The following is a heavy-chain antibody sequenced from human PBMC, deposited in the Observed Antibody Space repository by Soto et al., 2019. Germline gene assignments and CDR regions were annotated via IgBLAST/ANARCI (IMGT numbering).Heavy chain of an antibody. V-gene: IGHV3-21*01. Sequence: PGGSLRLSCAASGFTFCSYSMNWVRQAPGKGLEWVSSISSSSSYIYYADSVKGRFTISRDNAKNSLYLQMNSLRAEDTAVYYCARDYDSSGYYFGYWGQGTLVTVSS. D-gene: IGHD3-22*01. CDR3: ARDYDSSGYYFGY. CDR2: ISSSSSYI. J-gene: IGHJ4*02. CDR1: GFTFCSYS.